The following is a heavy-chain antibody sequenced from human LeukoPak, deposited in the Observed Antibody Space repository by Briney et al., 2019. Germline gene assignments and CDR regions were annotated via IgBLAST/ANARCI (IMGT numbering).Heavy chain of an antibody. D-gene: IGHD4-17*01. CDR3: ARDSQVNDFGDYADYWYFDL. CDR2: IHSDGKT. J-gene: IGHJ2*01. Sequence: PGGSLRLSCAASGFSVSSDSMTWVRQAPGKGLEWVSVIHSDGKTFYADSVKGRFTISRDNSENTLYLQMNTLRVEDTAFYYCARDSQVNDFGDYADYWYFDLWGRGTLVTVSS. CDR1: GFSVSSDS. V-gene: IGHV3-53*01.